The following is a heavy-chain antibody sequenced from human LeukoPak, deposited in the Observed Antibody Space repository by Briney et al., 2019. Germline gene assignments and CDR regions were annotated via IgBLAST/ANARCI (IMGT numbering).Heavy chain of an antibody. Sequence: PGGSLRLSCAASGFIFSDYAMSWVRQAPGKGLEWVSTIDYSGAYTYYAPPVKSQLTISRDNAKNTLYTQMNSLRAEDTAIYYCAKVPYSDYGSGRPPFMDVWRQGTTVAVS. CDR1: GFIFSDYA. D-gene: IGHD3-10*01. CDR2: IDYSGAYT. J-gene: IGHJ6*02. CDR3: AKVPYSDYGSGRPPFMDV. V-gene: IGHV3-23*01.